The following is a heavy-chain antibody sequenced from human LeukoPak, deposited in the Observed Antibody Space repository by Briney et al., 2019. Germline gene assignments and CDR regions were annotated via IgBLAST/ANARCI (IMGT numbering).Heavy chain of an antibody. D-gene: IGHD2-8*01. Sequence: GRSLRLSCTASGFTFGDYAMSWFRQAPGKGLEWLSFIRSKAYGGTTEYAASVKGRFTISRDDSKSIAYLQMNSLKTEDTAVYYCTRRYARIPLDYWGQGTLVTVSS. CDR1: GFTFGDYA. V-gene: IGHV3-49*03. CDR3: TRRYARIPLDY. CDR2: IRSKAYGGTT. J-gene: IGHJ4*02.